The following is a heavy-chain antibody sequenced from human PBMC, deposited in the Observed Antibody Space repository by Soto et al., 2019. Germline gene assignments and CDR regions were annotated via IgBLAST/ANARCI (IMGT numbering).Heavy chain of an antibody. CDR2: IYSGGST. J-gene: IGHJ4*02. D-gene: IGHD1-26*01. CDR3: HSYGY. V-gene: IGHV3-53*01. CDR1: GFSVTANY. Sequence: EVQVVESGGGLIQPGGSLRLSCEVSGFSVTANYMSWVRQAPGKGLEWVSVIYSGGSTYYIDSVKGRFSIPRDISKNTLYLQMNSLRAEDTAVYYCHSYGYWGQGTLVTVSS.